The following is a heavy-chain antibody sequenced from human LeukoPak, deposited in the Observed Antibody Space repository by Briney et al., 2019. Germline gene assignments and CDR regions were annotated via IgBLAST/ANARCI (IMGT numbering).Heavy chain of an antibody. D-gene: IGHD3-22*01. J-gene: IGHJ4*02. Sequence: GSSVKVSCKASGGTFSSYTISWVRQAPGQGLEWMGRIIPILGIANYAQKFQGRVTITADKSTSTAYMELSSLRSEDTAVYYCAGAPYYDSSGYYSPLDYWGQGTLVTVSS. CDR3: AGAPYYDSSGYYSPLDY. CDR2: IIPILGIA. CDR1: GGTFSSYT. V-gene: IGHV1-69*02.